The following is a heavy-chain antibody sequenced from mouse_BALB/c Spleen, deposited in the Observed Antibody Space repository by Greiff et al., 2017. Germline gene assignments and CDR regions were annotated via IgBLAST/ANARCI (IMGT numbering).Heavy chain of an antibody. CDR3: ARGGTYGYDGYFDY. CDR1: GYAFSSYW. J-gene: IGHJ2*01. Sequence: VQVVESGAELVRPGSSVKISCKASGYAFSSYWMNWVKQRPGQGLEWIGQIYPGDGDTNYNGKFKGKATLTADKSSSTAYMQLSSLTSEDSAVYFCARGGTYGYDGYFDYWGQGTTLTVSS. CDR2: IYPGDGDT. V-gene: IGHV1-80*01. D-gene: IGHD2-2*01.